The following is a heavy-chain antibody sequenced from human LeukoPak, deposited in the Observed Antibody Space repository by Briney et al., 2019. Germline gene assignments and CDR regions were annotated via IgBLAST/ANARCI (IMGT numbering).Heavy chain of an antibody. D-gene: IGHD3-22*01. CDR3: ARGGSNYYDSSGYANYFDY. V-gene: IGHV1-2*02. Sequence: ASVKVSCKASGYTFTGYYMLWVRQAPGQGLEWMGWINPNSGGTNYAQKFQGRVTMTRDTSISTAYMELSRLRSDDTAVYYCARGGSNYYDSSGYANYFDYWGQGTLVTVSS. CDR1: GYTFTGYY. CDR2: INPNSGGT. J-gene: IGHJ4*02.